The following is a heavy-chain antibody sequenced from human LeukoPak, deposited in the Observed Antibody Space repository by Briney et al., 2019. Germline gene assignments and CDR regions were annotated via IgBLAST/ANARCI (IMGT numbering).Heavy chain of an antibody. J-gene: IGHJ3*02. Sequence: GASVKVSRKASGGTFSSYAISWVRQAPGQGLEWMGGIIPIFGTANYAQKFQGRVTITADKSTSTAYMELSSLRSEDTAVYYCARSRITMVRERSLPRSAFDIWGQGTMVTVSS. CDR1: GGTFSSYA. CDR2: IIPIFGTA. CDR3: ARSRITMVRERSLPRSAFDI. V-gene: IGHV1-69*06. D-gene: IGHD3-10*01.